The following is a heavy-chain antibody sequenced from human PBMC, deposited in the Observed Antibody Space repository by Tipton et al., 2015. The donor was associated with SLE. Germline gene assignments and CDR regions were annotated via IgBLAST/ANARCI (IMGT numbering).Heavy chain of an antibody. CDR2: IYHSGST. CDR3: ASRFPYYYDSSGYYYGEGYFDY. Sequence: TLSLTCAVSGYSISSGYYWGWIRQPPGKGLVWIGSIYHSGSTYYSPPPKSRATISVDTSKNQFSLKLSSVTAADTAVYYCASRFPYYYDSSGYYYGEGYFDYWGQGTLVTVSS. D-gene: IGHD3-22*01. J-gene: IGHJ4*02. CDR1: GYSISSGYY. V-gene: IGHV4-38-2*01.